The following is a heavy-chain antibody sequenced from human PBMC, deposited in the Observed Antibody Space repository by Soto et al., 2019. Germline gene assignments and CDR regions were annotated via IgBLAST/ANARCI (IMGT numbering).Heavy chain of an antibody. D-gene: IGHD4-17*01. CDR2: XYCGDXDH. J-gene: IGHJ4*02. V-gene: IGHV5-51*01. CDR3: ARRSGDYEFDY. CDR1: GYTFTSYA. Sequence: KVSCKASGYTFTSYAMHWVRQAPGKRLEWMGSXYCGDXDHRYSKSIQXXVTISDDXXISNDYLQLGSLEASDTAMYYCARRSGDYEFDYWGQGTQVTVSS.